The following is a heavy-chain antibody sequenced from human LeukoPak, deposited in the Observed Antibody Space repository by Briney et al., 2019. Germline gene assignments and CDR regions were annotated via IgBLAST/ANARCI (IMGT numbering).Heavy chain of an antibody. J-gene: IGHJ3*02. CDR1: GGTFSSYA. Sequence: SVKVSCKASGGTFSSYAISWVRQAPGQGLEWMGRINPIFGIANYAQKFQGRVTITADKSTSTAYMELSSLRSEDTAVYYCASRYCGGDCYPTRHLDIWGQGTLVTVSS. CDR3: ASRYCGGDCYPTRHLDI. V-gene: IGHV1-69*04. CDR2: INPIFGIA. D-gene: IGHD2-21*02.